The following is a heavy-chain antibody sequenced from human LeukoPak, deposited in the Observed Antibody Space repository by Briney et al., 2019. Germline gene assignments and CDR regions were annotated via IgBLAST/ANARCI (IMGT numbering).Heavy chain of an antibody. V-gene: IGHV3-23*01. J-gene: IGHJ4*02. CDR1: GFTFSSSA. D-gene: IGHD7-27*01. CDR3: AKAANWGSFDY. Sequence: PGGSLRLSCAASGFTFSSSAMSWVRQAPGKGLEWVSNISGSGSGGSTYYADSVKGRFTISRDNSKNTLYLQMNSLRAEDTAVYYCAKAANWGSFDYWGQGTLVTVSS. CDR2: ISGSGSGGST.